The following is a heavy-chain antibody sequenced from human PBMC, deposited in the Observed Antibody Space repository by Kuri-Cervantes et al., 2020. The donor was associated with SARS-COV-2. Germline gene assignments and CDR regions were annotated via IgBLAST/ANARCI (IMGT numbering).Heavy chain of an antibody. V-gene: IGHV4-39*07. D-gene: IGHD2-2*01. J-gene: IGHJ4*02. Sequence: GSLRLSCTVSGGSISSSSYYWGWIRQPPGKGLEWIGEINHSGSTNYNPSLKSRVTISVDTSKNQFSLKLSSVTAADTAVYYCARVQLGYCSSTSCHYFDYWGQGTRVTVSS. CDR2: INHSGST. CDR1: GGSISSSSYY. CDR3: ARVQLGYCSSTSCHYFDY.